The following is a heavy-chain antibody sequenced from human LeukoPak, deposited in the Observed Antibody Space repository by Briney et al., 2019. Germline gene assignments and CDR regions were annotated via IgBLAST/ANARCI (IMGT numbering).Heavy chain of an antibody. CDR1: GYTFIDYF. CDR3: ARALRTDILTTDY. D-gene: IGHD3-9*01. Sequence: ASVKVSCKASGYTFIDYFVHWVRQAPGQGLEWMGWINPKSGGAKYAQNFQGRVSMTRDTSISAAYLEVSGLRSDDTAVYYCARALRTDILTTDYWGQGTLVTVSS. V-gene: IGHV1-2*02. J-gene: IGHJ4*02. CDR2: INPKSGGA.